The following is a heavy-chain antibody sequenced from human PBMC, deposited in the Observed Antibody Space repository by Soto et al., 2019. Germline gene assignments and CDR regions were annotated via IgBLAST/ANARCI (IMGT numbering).Heavy chain of an antibody. D-gene: IGHD3-3*01. Sequence: GGSLRLSCAASGFTFSDYYMSWIRQAPGKGLEWVSYISSSGSTIYYADSVKGRFTISRDNAKNSLYLQMNSLRAEDTAVYYCARDSYDFWSGFHDAFDIWGQGTMVTVSS. J-gene: IGHJ3*02. CDR2: ISSSGSTI. V-gene: IGHV3-11*01. CDR1: GFTFSDYY. CDR3: ARDSYDFWSGFHDAFDI.